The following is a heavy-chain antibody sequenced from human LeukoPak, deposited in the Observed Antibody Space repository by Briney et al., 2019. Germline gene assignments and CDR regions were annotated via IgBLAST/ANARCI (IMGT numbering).Heavy chain of an antibody. CDR2: IYYSGST. J-gene: IGHJ4*02. D-gene: IGHD6-19*01. V-gene: IGHV4-39*01. CDR3: ARHASVDGNWPRPLDY. Sequence: SETLSLTCTVSGGSISSRPYYWGWIRQPPGKGLEWIGKIYYSGSTYYNPSLKTRVTISVDTSKNQFSLKLTSVTAADTAVYYCARHASVDGNWPRPLDYWGQGSLVTVSS. CDR1: GGSISSRPYY.